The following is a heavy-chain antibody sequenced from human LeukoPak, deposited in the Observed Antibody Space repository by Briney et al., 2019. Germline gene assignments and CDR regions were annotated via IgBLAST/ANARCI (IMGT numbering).Heavy chain of an antibody. CDR3: AINYGDSYYYYGMDV. V-gene: IGHV1-18*01. Sequence: ASVKVSCKASGYTFTSYGISWVRQAPGQGLEWMGWISAYNGNTNYAQKLRGRVTVTTDTSTSTAYMELRSLRSDDTAVYYCAINYGDSYYYYGMDVWGQGTTVTVSS. D-gene: IGHD4-17*01. J-gene: IGHJ6*02. CDR1: GYTFTSYG. CDR2: ISAYNGNT.